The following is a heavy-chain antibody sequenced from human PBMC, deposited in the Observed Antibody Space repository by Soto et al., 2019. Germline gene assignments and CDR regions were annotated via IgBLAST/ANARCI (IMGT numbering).Heavy chain of an antibody. CDR3: ARHGEGQQLVYWCFDL. V-gene: IGHV4-39*01. CDR2: IYYSGST. CDR1: GGSISSGGYY. D-gene: IGHD6-13*01. Sequence: SETLSLTCTVSGGSISSGGYYWSWIRQHPGKGLEWIGYIYYSGSTYYNPSLKSRVTISVDTSKNQFSLKLSSVTAADTAVYYCARHGEGQQLVYWCFDLWGRGTLVTVSS. J-gene: IGHJ2*01.